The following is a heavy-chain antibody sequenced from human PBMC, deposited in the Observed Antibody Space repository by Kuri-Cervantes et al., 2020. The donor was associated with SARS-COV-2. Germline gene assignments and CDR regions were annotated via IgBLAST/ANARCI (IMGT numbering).Heavy chain of an antibody. V-gene: IGHV5-51*01. D-gene: IGHD6-13*01. CDR2: IYPGDSDT. Sequence: GESLKLSCKGSGYSFTSYWIGWVRQMPGKGLEWMGIIYPGDSDTRYSPSFQGQVTISADKSISTAYLQWSSLKASDTAMYYCARPRGGSSWSRDAFDIWGQGTMVTVSS. CDR3: ARPRGGSSWSRDAFDI. J-gene: IGHJ3*02. CDR1: GYSFTSYW.